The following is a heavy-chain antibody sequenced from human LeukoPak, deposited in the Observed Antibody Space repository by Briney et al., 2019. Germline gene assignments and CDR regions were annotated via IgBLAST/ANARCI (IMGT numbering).Heavy chain of an antibody. D-gene: IGHD6-19*01. V-gene: IGHV4-39*01. Sequence: SETLSLTCTVSGGSISSSSYYWGWIRQPPGKGLEWIGSIYYSGSTYYNPSLKSRVTISVDTSKNQFPLKLSSVTAADTAVYYCARRNIAVAGTSWFDPWGQGTLVTVSS. CDR3: ARRNIAVAGTSWFDP. CDR2: IYYSGST. CDR1: GGSISSSSYY. J-gene: IGHJ5*02.